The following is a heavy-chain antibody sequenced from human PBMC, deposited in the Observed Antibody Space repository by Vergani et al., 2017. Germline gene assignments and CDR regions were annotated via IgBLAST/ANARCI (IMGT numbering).Heavy chain of an antibody. CDR3: VKVIRYWSSTSCRIVRADDAFDI. D-gene: IGHD2-2*01. V-gene: IGHV3-9*02. Sequence: EVQLVESGGGLVQPGRSLRLSCAASGFTSDDYAMHWVRQAPGKGLEWVSGISWNSGSIGYADSVKGRFTISRDNAKNSLYLQMNSLRAEDTALYYCVKVIRYWSSTSCRIVRADDAFDIWGQGTMTTVYS. J-gene: IGHJ3*02. CDR2: ISWNSGSI. CDR1: GFTSDDYA.